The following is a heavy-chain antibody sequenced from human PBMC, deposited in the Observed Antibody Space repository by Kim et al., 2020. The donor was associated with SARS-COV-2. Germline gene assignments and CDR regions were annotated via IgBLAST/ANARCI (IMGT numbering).Heavy chain of an antibody. J-gene: IGHJ6*02. D-gene: IGHD6-13*01. Sequence: GGSLRLSCAASGFTFSSYDMHWVRQATGKGLEWVSAIGTAGDTYYPGSVKGRFTISRENAKNSLYLQMNSLRAGDTAVYYCAIGRGSSWYSAYYYYYGMDVWGQGTTVTVSS. CDR2: IGTAGDT. V-gene: IGHV3-13*01. CDR3: AIGRGSSWYSAYYYYYGMDV. CDR1: GFTFSSYD.